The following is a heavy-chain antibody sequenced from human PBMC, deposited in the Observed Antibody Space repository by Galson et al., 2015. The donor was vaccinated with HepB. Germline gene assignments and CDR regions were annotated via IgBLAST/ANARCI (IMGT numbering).Heavy chain of an antibody. D-gene: IGHD2-15*01. J-gene: IGHJ5*02. CDR2: ISAYNGNT. V-gene: IGHV1-18*01. CDR3: ARVYCSGGRCYRWFDP. CDR1: GYTFSSYG. Sequence: SVKVSCKASGYTFSSYGISWVRQAPGQGLEWMGWISAYNGNTNYAQKLQGRVTMTTDTSTSTAYMELRSLRSDDTAVYYCARVYCSGGRCYRWFDPWGQGSLVTVSS.